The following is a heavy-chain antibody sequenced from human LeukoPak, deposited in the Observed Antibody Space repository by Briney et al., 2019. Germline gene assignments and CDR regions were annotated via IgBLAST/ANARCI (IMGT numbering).Heavy chain of an antibody. D-gene: IGHD5-18*01. V-gene: IGHV3-30*03. CDR1: GFTFSSYG. CDR2: ISYDGSNK. Sequence: GGSLRLSCAASGFTFSSYGMHWVRQARGKGLEWVAVISYDGSNKYYADSVKGRFTISRDNSKNTLYLQMNSLRAEDTAVYFCVRSEPEKSWDTAMSWFVWGNYYFDYWGQGTLVTVSS. J-gene: IGHJ4*02. CDR3: VRSEPEKSWDTAMSWFVWGNYYFDY.